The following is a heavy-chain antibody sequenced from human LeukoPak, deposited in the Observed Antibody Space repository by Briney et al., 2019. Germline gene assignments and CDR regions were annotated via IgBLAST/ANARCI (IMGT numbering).Heavy chain of an antibody. J-gene: IGHJ3*02. V-gene: IGHV1-18*01. Sequence: ASVKVSCKACGYTFSRYGASSVRHAPGQGRERMGWIRAYNGNTNYAQKLQGTVTMTTDTSTSTAYMEPRRLRSDDTAVYYCARDSRVAFAIWGQGTMVTVSS. CDR1: GYTFSRYG. CDR2: IRAYNGNT. CDR3: ARDSRVAFAI.